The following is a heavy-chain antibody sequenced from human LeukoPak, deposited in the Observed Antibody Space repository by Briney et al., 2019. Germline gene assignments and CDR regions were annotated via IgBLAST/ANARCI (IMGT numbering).Heavy chain of an antibody. Sequence: GGSLRLSCAASGFTFSSYSMNWVRQAPGKGLEWVSSISSSSSYIYYADSVKGRFTISRDNAKNSLYLQMNSLRAEDTAVDYCARDSRAAPTMGNAFDIWGQGTMVTVSS. CDR2: ISSSSSYI. V-gene: IGHV3-21*01. CDR1: GFTFSSYS. D-gene: IGHD6-6*01. CDR3: ARDSRAAPTMGNAFDI. J-gene: IGHJ3*02.